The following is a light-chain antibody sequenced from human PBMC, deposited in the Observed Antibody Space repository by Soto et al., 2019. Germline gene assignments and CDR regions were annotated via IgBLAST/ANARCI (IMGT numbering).Light chain of an antibody. J-gene: IGKJ3*01. CDR3: QQYYDWPPEVT. CDR1: QSVDSTY. V-gene: IGKV3-20*01. Sequence: EIVLTQSPGTLSLSPGERATLSCRASQSVDSTYLAWYQQKPGQAPRLLIYAASSRAAGIPDRFSGSGSGTEFTLTISSLQSEDFAIYVCQQYYDWPPEVTFGPGTKVDFK. CDR2: AAS.